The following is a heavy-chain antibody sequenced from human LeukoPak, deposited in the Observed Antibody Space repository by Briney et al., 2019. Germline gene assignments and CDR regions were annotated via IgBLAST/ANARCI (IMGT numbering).Heavy chain of an antibody. CDR2: IHTSGRT. J-gene: IGHJ4*02. D-gene: IGHD1-7*01. CDR1: GDSISSNY. CDR3: ARDQALNWNYDVFDY. V-gene: IGHV4-4*07. Sequence: SETLSLTCTVSGDSISSNYWSWIRQPAGKGLEWIGRIHTSGRTDYNPSLKRRVNISVDTSKNQLSLKLSSLTAADTALYYCARDQALNWNYDVFDYWGQGALVTVSS.